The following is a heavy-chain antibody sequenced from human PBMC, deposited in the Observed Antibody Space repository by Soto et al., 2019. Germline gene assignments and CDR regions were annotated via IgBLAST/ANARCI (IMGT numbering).Heavy chain of an antibody. CDR3: SRQIVVVPAAITILYYFDY. Sequence: PSETLSLTCTVSGGSISSSSYYWGWIRQPPGKGLEWIGSIYYSGSTYYNPSLKSRVTISVDTSKNQFSLKLSSVTAADTAVYYCSRQIVVVPAAITILYYFDYWGQGTLVTVSS. CDR1: GGSISSSSYY. D-gene: IGHD2-2*01. CDR2: IYYSGST. V-gene: IGHV4-39*01. J-gene: IGHJ4*02.